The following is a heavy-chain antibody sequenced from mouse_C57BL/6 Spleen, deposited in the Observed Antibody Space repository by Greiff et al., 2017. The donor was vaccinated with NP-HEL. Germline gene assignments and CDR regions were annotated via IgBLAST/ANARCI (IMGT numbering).Heavy chain of an antibody. CDR2: IYPGDGDT. CDR1: GYAFSSYW. J-gene: IGHJ2*01. D-gene: IGHD1-1*01. CDR3: ARSLYGSDFGC. Sequence: QVQLQQSGAELVKPGASVKISCKASGYAFSSYWMNWVKQRPGKGLEWIGQIYPGDGDTNYNGKFKGKATLTADKSSSTAYMQLSSLTSEDSAVYFCARSLYGSDFGCWGQGTTLTVSS. V-gene: IGHV1-80*01.